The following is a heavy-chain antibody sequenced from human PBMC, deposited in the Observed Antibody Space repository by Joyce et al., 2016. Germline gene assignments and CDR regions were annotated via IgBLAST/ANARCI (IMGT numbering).Heavy chain of an antibody. J-gene: IGHJ4*02. D-gene: IGHD2-15*01. CDR1: GFTFSDYN. Sequence: EAQLVESGGGLVKPGGSLRLSCAASGFTFSDYNMKWVRQAPGKGLEWVASIRSSSTHIYYADSVKGRFIISRDNAKNSLYLQMNSLRAEDTAVYYCARVMGYIAFDLWGQGILVTVSS. CDR3: ARVMGYIAFDL. CDR2: IRSSSTHI. V-gene: IGHV3-21*01.